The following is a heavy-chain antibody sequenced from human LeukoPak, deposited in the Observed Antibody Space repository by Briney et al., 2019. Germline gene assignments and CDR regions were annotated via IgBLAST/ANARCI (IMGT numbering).Heavy chain of an antibody. J-gene: IGHJ3*02. V-gene: IGHV3-7*04. Sequence: GGSLGLSCAASGFTFRSYRMNWVRQAPGKGLEWVASIKQGESERYYVGSVNGRFTISRDNAKNSLYLQMNSLRAEDTAVYYCARGDNSAFDIWGQGTMVTVSS. CDR2: IKQGESER. CDR1: GFTFRSYR. CDR3: ARGDNSAFDI. D-gene: IGHD3-22*01.